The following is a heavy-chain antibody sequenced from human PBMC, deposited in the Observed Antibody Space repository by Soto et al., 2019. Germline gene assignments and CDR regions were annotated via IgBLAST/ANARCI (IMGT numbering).Heavy chain of an antibody. CDR2: IIPIFGTA. V-gene: IGHV1-69*13. Sequence: SEKVSCKASGGTFSSYAISWVRQAPGQGLEWMGGIIPIFGTANYAQKFQGRVTITADESTSTAYMELSSLRSEDTAVYYCASLEAAGTDYWGQGTLVTVYS. CDR1: GGTFSSYA. J-gene: IGHJ4*02. D-gene: IGHD6-13*01. CDR3: ASLEAAGTDY.